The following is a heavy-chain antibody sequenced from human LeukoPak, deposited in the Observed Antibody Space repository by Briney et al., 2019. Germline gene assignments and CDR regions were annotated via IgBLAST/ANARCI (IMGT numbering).Heavy chain of an antibody. Sequence: PSGTLSLTCAVSGGSISSSNWWSWVRPPLGKGLEWIGEINHSGSTNYNPSLKSRVTISVDTSKNQFSLKLSSVTAADTAVYYCAREGWTYYYGSGEMAEYFQHWGQGTLVTVSS. CDR3: AREGWTYYYGSGEMAEYFQH. D-gene: IGHD3-10*01. CDR1: GGSISSSNW. J-gene: IGHJ1*01. CDR2: INHSGST. V-gene: IGHV4-4*02.